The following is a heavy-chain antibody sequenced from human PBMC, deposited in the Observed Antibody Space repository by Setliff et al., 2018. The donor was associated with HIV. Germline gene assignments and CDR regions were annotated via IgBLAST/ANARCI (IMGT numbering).Heavy chain of an antibody. CDR2: ISYDGINK. CDR1: GFTFSSHG. Sequence: PGGSLRLSCEASGFTFSSHGMHWVRQAPGKGLEWVALISYDGINKYYSDTVKGRFTISRDNSKNTLYLQMNSLRVEDTAVHYCAKGPLGYCSTSSCYGRFDYWGQGTLVTVSS. V-gene: IGHV3-30*18. J-gene: IGHJ4*02. CDR3: AKGPLGYCSTSSCYGRFDY. D-gene: IGHD2-2*01.